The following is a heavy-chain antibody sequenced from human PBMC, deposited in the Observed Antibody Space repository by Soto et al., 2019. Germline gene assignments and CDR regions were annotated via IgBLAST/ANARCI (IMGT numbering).Heavy chain of an antibody. CDR1: GFTFSSYA. V-gene: IGHV3-23*01. J-gene: IGHJ6*02. D-gene: IGHD6-6*01. Sequence: GSLRLSCAASGFTFSSYAMSWVRQAPGKGLEWVSAISGSGGSTYYADSVKGRFTISRDNSKNTLYLQMNSLRAEDTAVYYCAKGEYSSSLTLSYYYYYGMDVWGQGTTVTVSS. CDR2: ISGSGGST. CDR3: AKGEYSSSLTLSYYYYYGMDV.